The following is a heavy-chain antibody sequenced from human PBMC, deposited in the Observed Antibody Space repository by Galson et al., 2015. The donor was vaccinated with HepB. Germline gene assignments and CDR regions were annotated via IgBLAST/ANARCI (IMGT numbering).Heavy chain of an antibody. CDR2: IYPGDSDT. Sequence: QSGAEVKKPGESLKISCKGSGYSFTSYWIGWVRQMPGKGLEWMGIIYPGDSDTRYSPSFQGQVTISADKSISTAYLQWSSLKASDTAMYYCARQITIFGVGPYFDYWGQGTLVTVSS. V-gene: IGHV5-51*01. J-gene: IGHJ4*02. D-gene: IGHD3-3*01. CDR1: GYSFTSYW. CDR3: ARQITIFGVGPYFDY.